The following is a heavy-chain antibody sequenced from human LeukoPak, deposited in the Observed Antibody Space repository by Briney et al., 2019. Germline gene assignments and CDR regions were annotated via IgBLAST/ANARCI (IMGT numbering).Heavy chain of an antibody. V-gene: IGHV4-39*07. D-gene: IGHD3-10*01. CDR3: ARALMAPYYMDV. CDR2: IYYSGST. Sequence: PSETLSLTCTVSGGSISSSSYYWGWIRQPPGKGLEWIGSIYYSGSTNYNPSLKSRVTISVDTSKNQFSLKLSSVTAADTAVYYCARALMAPYYMDVWGKGTTVTISS. J-gene: IGHJ6*03. CDR1: GGSISSSSYY.